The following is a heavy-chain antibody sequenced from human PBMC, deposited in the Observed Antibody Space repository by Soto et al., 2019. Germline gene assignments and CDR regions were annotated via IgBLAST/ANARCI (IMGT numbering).Heavy chain of an antibody. CDR2: INPSTGSA. CDR1: GYTFTSYY. CDR3: ARDPNLSLTFHYYGMDV. V-gene: IGHV1-46*01. Sequence: VASVKVSCKASGYTFTSYYIHWVRQAPGQGLEWMGIINPSTGSASYARMFQGRVAMTRDTSTSTVYMEVSSLRSEDTAVYYCARDPNLSLTFHYYGMDVWGQGTTVTVSS. J-gene: IGHJ6*02.